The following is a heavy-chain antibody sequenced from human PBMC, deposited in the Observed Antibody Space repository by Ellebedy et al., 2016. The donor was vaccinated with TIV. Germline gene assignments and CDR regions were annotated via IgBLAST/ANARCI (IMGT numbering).Heavy chain of an antibody. V-gene: IGHV1-2*02. CDR3: AREVAAAGTERPDY. J-gene: IGHJ4*02. CDR1: GYTFTDSY. CDR2: INPNSGGT. Sequence: AASVKVSCKASGYTFTDSYMHWVRQAPGQGLEGMGWINPNSGGTNYAQKFQGRVTMTRDTSISAAYMELSRLRSDDTAFYYCAREVAAAGTERPDYWGQGTLVTVSS. D-gene: IGHD6-13*01.